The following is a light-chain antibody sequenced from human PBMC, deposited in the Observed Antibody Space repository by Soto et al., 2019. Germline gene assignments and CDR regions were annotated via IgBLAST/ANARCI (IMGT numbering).Light chain of an antibody. V-gene: IGKV3-20*01. CDR2: GAS. CDR3: QQYGSPPPIT. Sequence: EIVLTQSPGTLSLSPGERATLSCRASHSVSSSYLAWYQQKPGQAPRLLIYGASSRATGIPDRFSGSGSGTDFTLTISRLKPEDFAVYYCQQYGSPPPITFGQGTRREIK. J-gene: IGKJ5*01. CDR1: HSVSSSY.